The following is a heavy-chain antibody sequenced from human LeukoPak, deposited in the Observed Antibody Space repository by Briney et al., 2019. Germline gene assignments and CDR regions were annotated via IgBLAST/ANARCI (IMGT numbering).Heavy chain of an antibody. CDR1: GFTFSTYA. Sequence: GGSLRLSCAASGFTFSTYAMSWVRQAPGKGLEWVSAISGSGGSTYYADSVKGRFTISRDNSKKTLYLQMNSLRAEDTAVYYCAKSRRLGSGYNNWFDPWGQGTLVTVSS. D-gene: IGHD3-22*01. J-gene: IGHJ5*02. V-gene: IGHV3-23*01. CDR3: AKSRRLGSGYNNWFDP. CDR2: ISGSGGST.